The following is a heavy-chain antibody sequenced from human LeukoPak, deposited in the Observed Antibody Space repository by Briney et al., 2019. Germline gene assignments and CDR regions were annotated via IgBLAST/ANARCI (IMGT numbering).Heavy chain of an antibody. J-gene: IGHJ3*02. CDR2: ISYDGNNK. V-gene: IGHV3-30-3*01. CDR3: ARAALFAANAFDI. Sequence: GGSLRLSCAASGFAFSNHALQWVRKAPGKGLEWIAVISYDGNNKYYVDSVKGRFTISRDNSKNTLYLQMNSLRAEDTAVYYCARAALFAANAFDIWGQGTMVTVSS. CDR1: GFAFSNHA.